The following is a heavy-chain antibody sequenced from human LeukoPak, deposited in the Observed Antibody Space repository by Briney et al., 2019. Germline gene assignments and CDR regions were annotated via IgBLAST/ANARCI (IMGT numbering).Heavy chain of an antibody. CDR2: IYPGDSDT. CDR3: ARRFGSSWYGLNFDY. CDR1: GYSFTSYW. J-gene: IGHJ4*02. V-gene: IGHV5-51*01. D-gene: IGHD6-13*01. Sequence: GESLKISCKGSGYSFTSYWIGWVRQMPGKGLEWMGIIYPGDSDTRYSPSFQGQVTISADKSISTAYLQWRSLKASDTAMYYCARRFGSSWYGLNFDYWGQGTLVIVSS.